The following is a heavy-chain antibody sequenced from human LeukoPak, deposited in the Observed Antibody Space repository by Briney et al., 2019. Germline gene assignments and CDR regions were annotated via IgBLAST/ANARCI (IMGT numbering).Heavy chain of an antibody. CDR2: VYPGDSDT. J-gene: IGHJ5*02. D-gene: IGHD3-10*01. V-gene: IGHV5-51*01. Sequence: PGESLKISCKASGYTFSDYWIGWVRQMPGQGLEWMGIVYPGDSDTTYSPSFQGQVTITADKSTSTAYLQWSNLKASDTGIYYCAREGVRGVVTVNFVDPWGQGTLVTVSS. CDR1: GYTFSDYW. CDR3: AREGVRGVVTVNFVDP.